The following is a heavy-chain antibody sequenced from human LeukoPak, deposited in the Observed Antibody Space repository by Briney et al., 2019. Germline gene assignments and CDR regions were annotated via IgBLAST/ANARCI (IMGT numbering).Heavy chain of an antibody. V-gene: IGHV1-18*04. J-gene: IGHJ4*02. D-gene: IGHD4-17*01. Sequence: ASVKVSCKASGYTFTSYGISWVRQAPGQGLEWMGWISAYNGNTNYAQKLQGRVTMTTDTSTSTAHMELRSLRSDDTAVYHCARDLLTYGDYGYWGQGTLVTVSS. CDR2: ISAYNGNT. CDR1: GYTFTSYG. CDR3: ARDLLTYGDYGY.